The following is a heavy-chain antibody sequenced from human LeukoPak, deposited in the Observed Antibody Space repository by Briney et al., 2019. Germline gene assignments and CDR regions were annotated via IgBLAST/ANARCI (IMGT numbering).Heavy chain of an antibody. CDR1: GGSISSGDYY. J-gene: IGHJ4*02. D-gene: IGHD2-15*01. CDR2: ICYSGST. CDR3: ARTAGYCSGGSCSPRPFDY. Sequence: PSETLSLTCTVSGGSISSGDYYWSWIRQPPGKGLEWIGYICYSGSTYYNPSLKSRVTISVDTSKNQFSLKLSSVTAADTAVYYCARTAGYCSGGSCSPRPFDYWGQGTLVTVSS. V-gene: IGHV4-30-4*01.